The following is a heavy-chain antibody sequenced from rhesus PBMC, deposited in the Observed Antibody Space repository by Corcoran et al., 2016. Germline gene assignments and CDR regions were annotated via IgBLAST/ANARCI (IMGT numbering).Heavy chain of an antibody. CDR1: GGSISSHY. CDR3: ARDTDYEDDYGYYYTGANRFDV. D-gene: IGHD3-9*01. Sequence: QLQLQESGPGLVKPSETLSLTCTGSGGSISSHYWSWLRQPPGKGLEGIGRPPGRGGTTAYHPALQSRVTISTDTSKHPFSLKLSSVTAAGTAVYYCARDTDYEDDYGYYYTGANRFDVWGPGVLVTVSS. V-gene: IGHV4-173*01. J-gene: IGHJ5-1*01. CDR2: PPGRGGTT.